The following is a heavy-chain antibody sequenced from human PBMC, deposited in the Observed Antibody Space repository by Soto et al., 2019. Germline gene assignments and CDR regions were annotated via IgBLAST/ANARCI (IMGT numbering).Heavy chain of an antibody. CDR3: ANSPDSGYYPIWSAP. D-gene: IGHD4-17*01. V-gene: IGHV3-23*01. Sequence: EVQLLESGGGLVQPGGSLRLSCAASGFTFSSYAMSWVRQAPGKGLEWVSAISGSGGSTYYADSVKGRFTISRDNSKNTLYLQMTGLRPGATAVYYWANSPDSGYYPIWSAPWGRGTLVTFSS. J-gene: IGHJ5*02. CDR2: ISGSGGST. CDR1: GFTFSSYA.